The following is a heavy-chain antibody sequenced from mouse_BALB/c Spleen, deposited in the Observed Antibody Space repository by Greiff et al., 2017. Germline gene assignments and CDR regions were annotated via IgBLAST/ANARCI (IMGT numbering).Heavy chain of an antibody. CDR1: GYAFTSYN. CDR2: IDPYNGGT. J-gene: IGHJ3*01. Sequence: EVQLVESGPELVKPGASVKVSCKASGYAFTSYNMSWVQQSHGKSLEWIGYIDPYNGGTSYNQKFKGKATLTVDKSSSTAYMHLNSLTSEDSAVYYCARYRNTGEAYWGQGTLVTVSA. V-gene: IGHV1S135*01. CDR3: ARYRNTGEAY. D-gene: IGHD2-5*01.